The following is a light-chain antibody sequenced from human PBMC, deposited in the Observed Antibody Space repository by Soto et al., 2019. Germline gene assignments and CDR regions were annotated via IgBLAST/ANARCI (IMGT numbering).Light chain of an antibody. CDR2: GAS. Sequence: EIVLTQYRATLSLSRGERGTRSWRASQSVSSSYLAWYQQKPGQAPRLLIYGASSRATGIPDRFSGSGSGTQFTLTISRLRPADFATYYCKQHGQWPITFGQGTRLEIK. V-gene: IGKV3-20*01. CDR1: QSVSSSY. J-gene: IGKJ5*01. CDR3: KQHGQWPIT.